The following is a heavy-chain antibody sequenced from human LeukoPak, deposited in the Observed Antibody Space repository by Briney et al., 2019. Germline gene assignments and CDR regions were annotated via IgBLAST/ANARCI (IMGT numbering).Heavy chain of an antibody. J-gene: IGHJ5*02. V-gene: IGHV3-7*01. Sequence: GGSLRLSCAASGFTFSSYWMSWVRQAPGKGLEWVANIKQDGSEKYYVDSVKGRFTISRNNAKNSLYLQMNSLRAEDTAVYYCARDDCSSISCYHNWFDPWGQGTLVTVSS. CDR3: ARDDCSSISCYHNWFDP. D-gene: IGHD2-2*01. CDR2: IKQDGSEK. CDR1: GFTFSSYW.